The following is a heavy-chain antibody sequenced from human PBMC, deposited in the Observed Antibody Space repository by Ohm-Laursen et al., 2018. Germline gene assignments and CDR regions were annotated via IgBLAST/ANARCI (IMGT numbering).Heavy chain of an antibody. CDR3: AIWAPYYFDY. J-gene: IGHJ4*02. CDR1: GGSISSYY. Sequence: SETLSLTCTASGGSISSYYWSWIRQPPGKGLEWIGYIYYSGSTNYNPSLKSRVTISVDTSKNQFSLKLSSVTAADTAVYYCAIWAPYYFDYWGQGTLVTVSS. CDR2: IYYSGST. V-gene: IGHV4-59*01. D-gene: IGHD7-27*01.